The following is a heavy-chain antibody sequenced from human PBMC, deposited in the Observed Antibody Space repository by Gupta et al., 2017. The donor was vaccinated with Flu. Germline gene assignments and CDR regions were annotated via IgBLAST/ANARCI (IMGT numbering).Heavy chain of an antibody. Sequence: EVQLVESGGGLVRPGGSLKLSCAAFEFPFSNYGMSWVRQAPGKGLEWVANIKEDGSETYYVDSVKGRFTISRDNAKSSLYLQMNSLRAEDTAVYYCATDVLTYCTGGSCYSGNYWGQGTLVTVSS. J-gene: IGHJ4*02. D-gene: IGHD2-15*01. CDR3: ATDVLTYCTGGSCYSGNY. V-gene: IGHV3-7*01. CDR2: IKEDGSET. CDR1: EFPFSNYG.